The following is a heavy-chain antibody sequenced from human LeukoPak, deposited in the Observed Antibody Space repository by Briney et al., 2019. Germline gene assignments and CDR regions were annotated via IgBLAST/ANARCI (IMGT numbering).Heavy chain of an antibody. CDR1: GGTFSSYA. J-gene: IGHJ6*03. CDR2: IIPIFGTA. V-gene: IGHV1-69*05. CDR3: ARDIRGELLSSHYYYYYMDV. Sequence: SVTVSCKASGGTFSSYAISWVRQAPGQGLEWMGRIIPIFGTANYAQKFQGRVTITTDESTSTAYMELSSLRSEDTAVYYCARDIRGELLSSHYYYYYMDVWGKGTTVTVSS. D-gene: IGHD3-10*01.